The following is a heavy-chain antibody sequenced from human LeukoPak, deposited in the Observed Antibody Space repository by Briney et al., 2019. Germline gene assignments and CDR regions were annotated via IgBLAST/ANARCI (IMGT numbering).Heavy chain of an antibody. Sequence: GRSLRLSCAASGFXFSSCGIHWVRQAPGKGLVWVSRINSDGSSTSYADSVKGRFTISRDNAKNTLYLQMNSLRAEDTAVYYCARTIAPTAYYYYYGMDVWGQGTTVTVSS. CDR3: ARTIAPTAYYYYYGMDV. D-gene: IGHD3-10*01. J-gene: IGHJ6*02. CDR1: GFXFSSCG. CDR2: INSDGSST. V-gene: IGHV3-74*01.